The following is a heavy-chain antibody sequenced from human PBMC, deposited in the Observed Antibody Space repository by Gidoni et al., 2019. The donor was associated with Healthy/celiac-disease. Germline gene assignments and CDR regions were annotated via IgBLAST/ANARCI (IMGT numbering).Heavy chain of an antibody. Sequence: GLEWIGSIYYSGSTYYNPSLKSRVTISVDTSKNQFSLKLSSVTAADTAVYYCARLTGDILTGYSNWFDPWGQGTLVTVSS. CDR2: IYYSGST. J-gene: IGHJ5*02. CDR3: ARLTGDILTGYSNWFDP. D-gene: IGHD3-9*01. V-gene: IGHV4-39*01.